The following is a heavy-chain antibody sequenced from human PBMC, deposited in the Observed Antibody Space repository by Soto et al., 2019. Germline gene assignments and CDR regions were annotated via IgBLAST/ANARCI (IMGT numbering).Heavy chain of an antibody. Sequence: SETLSLTCTVSGDFISYYSWAWIRQSAGKGLEWIGRVYSTGTIFYNPSLKSRATMSVDTSKNQFSLKLTSVNAADTAVYYCARDHFGRNTRAFDPWGQGPVVTSPQ. CDR3: ARDHFGRNTRAFDP. CDR1: GDFISYYS. D-gene: IGHD3-10*01. J-gene: IGHJ5*02. V-gene: IGHV4-4*07. CDR2: VYSTGTI.